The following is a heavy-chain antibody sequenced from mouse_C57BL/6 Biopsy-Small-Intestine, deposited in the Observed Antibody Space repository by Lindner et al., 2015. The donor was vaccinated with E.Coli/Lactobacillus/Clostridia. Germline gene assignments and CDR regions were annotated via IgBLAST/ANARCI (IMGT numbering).Heavy chain of an antibody. D-gene: IGHD2-4*01. CDR1: GYTFTSYG. Sequence: VQLQESGADLARPGASVKLSCKASGYTFTSYGISWVKQRTGQGLEWIGEIYPRGGNTYYNEKFKGKATLTADKSSSTAYMELRSLTSEDSAVYFCAMGDYGFAYWGQGTLGTVSA. CDR2: IYPRGGNT. J-gene: IGHJ3*01. V-gene: IGHV1-81*01. CDR3: AMGDYGFAY.